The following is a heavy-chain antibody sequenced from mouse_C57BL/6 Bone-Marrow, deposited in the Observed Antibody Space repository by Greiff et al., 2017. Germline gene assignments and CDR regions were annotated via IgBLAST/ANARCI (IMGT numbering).Heavy chain of an antibody. CDR2: INPSSGYT. J-gene: IGHJ1*03. CDR1: GYTFTSYW. V-gene: IGHV1-7*01. D-gene: IGHD1-1*02. Sequence: QVHVKQSGAELAKPGASVKLSCKASGYTFTSYWMHWVKQRPGQGLEWIGYINPSSGYTKYNQKFKDKATLTADKSSSTAYMQLSSLTYEDSAVYYCARMKLWWYFDVWGTGTTVTVSS. CDR3: ARMKLWWYFDV.